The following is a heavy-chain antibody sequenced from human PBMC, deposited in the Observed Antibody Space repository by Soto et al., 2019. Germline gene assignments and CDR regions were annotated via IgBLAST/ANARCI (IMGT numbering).Heavy chain of an antibody. V-gene: IGHV1-18*04. CDR1: GYTFTSYG. D-gene: IGHD6-19*01. Sequence: GASVKVSCKASGYTFTSYGISWVRQAPGQGLEWMGWISAYNGNTNYAQKLQGRVTMTTDTSTSTAYMELRSLRSDDTAVYYCARVPPGQLLSKPEGFDPWGQGTLVTVSS. CDR2: ISAYNGNT. CDR3: ARVPPGQLLSKPEGFDP. J-gene: IGHJ5*02.